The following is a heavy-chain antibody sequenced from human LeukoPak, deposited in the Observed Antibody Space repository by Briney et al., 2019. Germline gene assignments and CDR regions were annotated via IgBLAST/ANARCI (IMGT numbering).Heavy chain of an antibody. CDR1: GFTFSDYY. V-gene: IGHV3-11*01. D-gene: IGHD3-10*01. CDR3: AREPTAFASWFDP. CDR2: ISSGGSAI. J-gene: IGHJ5*02. Sequence: GGSLRLSCAASGFTFSDYYMSWIRQAPGKGLEWVSYISSGGSAIYYADSVKARFTISRDNAKNSLYLQMNSLRAEDTAVYYCAREPTAFASWFDPWGQGTLVTVSS.